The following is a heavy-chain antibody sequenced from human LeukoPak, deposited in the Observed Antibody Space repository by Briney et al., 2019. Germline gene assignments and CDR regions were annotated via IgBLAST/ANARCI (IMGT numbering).Heavy chain of an antibody. CDR2: ISAYNGNT. CDR3: AVEATVTTFAGPYDAFDI. V-gene: IGHV1-18*01. J-gene: IGHJ3*02. Sequence: ASVKVSCKASGYTFTSYGISWVRQAPGQGLEWMGWISAYNGNTNYAQKFQGRVTITADESTSTAYMELSSLRSEDTAVYYCAVEATVTTFAGPYDAFDIWGQGTMVTVSS. D-gene: IGHD4-11*01. CDR1: GYTFTSYG.